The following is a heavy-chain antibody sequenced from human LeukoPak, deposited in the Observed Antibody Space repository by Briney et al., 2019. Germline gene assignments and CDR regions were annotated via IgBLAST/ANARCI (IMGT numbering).Heavy chain of an antibody. V-gene: IGHV3-72*01. CDR3: ARAVGD. Sequence: GGSLRLSCAASGFTFSDHCMDWVRQAPGKGLEWIARIRHKANSYTTEYAASVKGRFTISRDDSKNSLYLQMNSLKTEDTAVYYCARAVGDWGQGTLVTVSS. CDR1: GFTFSDHC. CDR2: IRHKANSYTT. J-gene: IGHJ4*02.